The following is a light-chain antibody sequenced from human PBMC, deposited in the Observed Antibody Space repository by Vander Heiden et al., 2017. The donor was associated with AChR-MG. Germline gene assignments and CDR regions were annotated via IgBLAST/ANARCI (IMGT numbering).Light chain of an antibody. V-gene: IGKV3-20*01. CDR2: AAS. CDR1: QSIPSGS. Sequence: DIVLTQSPGTLSLSPGERATLSCRASQSIPSGSLAWYQQKPGQAPRLLIYAASGRATGIPDRCSGSGSGTDFALTISRLEPEDFAVYSCQQYDTSPTTFGQGTKLEIK. J-gene: IGKJ2*01. CDR3: QQYDTSPTT.